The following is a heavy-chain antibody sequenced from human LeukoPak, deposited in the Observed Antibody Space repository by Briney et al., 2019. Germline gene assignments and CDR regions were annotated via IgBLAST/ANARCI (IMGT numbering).Heavy chain of an antibody. Sequence: PGGSLRLSCAASGFTFDDYGMSWVRQAPGKGLEWVSGINWNGGSTGYADSVKGRFTISRDNAKNSLYLQMNSLRAEDTALYYCARDSVGIVGATTLDYWGQGTLVTVSS. CDR2: INWNGGST. CDR3: ARDSVGIVGATTLDY. D-gene: IGHD1-26*01. CDR1: GFTFDDYG. J-gene: IGHJ4*02. V-gene: IGHV3-20*04.